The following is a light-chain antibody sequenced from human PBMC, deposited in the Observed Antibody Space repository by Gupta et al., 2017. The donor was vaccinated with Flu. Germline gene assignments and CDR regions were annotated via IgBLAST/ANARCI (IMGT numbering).Light chain of an antibody. Sequence: DIQMTQSPSSLSASVGDRVTITCRASQSISTYLNWYQQRPGKAPKVLISGASKVHSGVPSRFSGSGYAXHFTLTXSRRQPEDFVAYFGQQSLASYSFGXGTKLEIK. V-gene: IGKV1-39*01. J-gene: IGKJ2*03. CDR1: QSISTY. CDR2: GAS. CDR3: QQSLASYS.